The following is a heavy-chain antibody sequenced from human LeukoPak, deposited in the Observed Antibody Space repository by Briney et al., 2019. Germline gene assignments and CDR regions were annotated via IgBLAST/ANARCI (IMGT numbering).Heavy chain of an antibody. J-gene: IGHJ4*02. D-gene: IGHD1-26*01. CDR1: GFTFSSYA. V-gene: IGHV3-23*01. Sequence: GGSLRLSWAASGFTFSSYAMSWVRQAPGKGLEWVSAISGSGGSTYYADSVKGRFTISRDNSKNTLYLQMNSLRAEDTAVYYCAKAVGATLKALFDYWGQGTLVTVSS. CDR3: AKAVGATLKALFDY. CDR2: ISGSGGST.